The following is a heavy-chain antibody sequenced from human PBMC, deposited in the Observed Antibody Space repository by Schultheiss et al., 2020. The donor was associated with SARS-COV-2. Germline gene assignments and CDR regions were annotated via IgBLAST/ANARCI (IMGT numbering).Heavy chain of an antibody. V-gene: IGHV4-61*02. CDR3: ASEAPGSLGLYGMDV. J-gene: IGHJ6*02. D-gene: IGHD3-16*01. Sequence: SETLSLTCTVSGGSISSGSYYWSWIRQPAGKGLEWIGRIYTSGSTNYNPSLKSRVTISVDTSKNQFSLKLSSVTAADTAVYYCASEAPGSLGLYGMDVWGQGTTVTVSS. CDR2: IYTSGST. CDR1: GGSISSGSYY.